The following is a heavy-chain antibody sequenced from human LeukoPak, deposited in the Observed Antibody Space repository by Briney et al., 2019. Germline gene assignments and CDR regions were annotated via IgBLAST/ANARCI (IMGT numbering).Heavy chain of an antibody. CDR1: GFYFRDAW. Sequence: GGSLRLSCAASGFYFRDAWMSWVRQAPGKGLEWVSAISGSGGSTYYADSVKGRFTISRDNSKNTLYLQMNSLRAEDTAVYYCAKADSSSWTHHFDYWGQGTLVTVSS. CDR3: AKADSSSWTHHFDY. CDR2: ISGSGGST. D-gene: IGHD6-13*01. V-gene: IGHV3-23*01. J-gene: IGHJ4*02.